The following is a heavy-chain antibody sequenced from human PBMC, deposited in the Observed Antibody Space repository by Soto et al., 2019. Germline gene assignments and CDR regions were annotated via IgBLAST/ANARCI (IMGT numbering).Heavy chain of an antibody. D-gene: IGHD6-19*01. Sequence: QVQLVESGGGVVQPGRSLRLSCAASGFTFSSYGMHWVRQAPGKGLERVAVIWDDGSNKYYADSVKGRFTISRVNSKITLYLQMNGSGTEDTPVYCCVRPHLEQWLVSELTDAFDIWGRGTIMIVSS. CDR3: VRPHLEQWLVSELTDAFDI. CDR2: IWDDGSNK. V-gene: IGHV3-33*01. CDR1: GFTFSSYG. J-gene: IGHJ3*02.